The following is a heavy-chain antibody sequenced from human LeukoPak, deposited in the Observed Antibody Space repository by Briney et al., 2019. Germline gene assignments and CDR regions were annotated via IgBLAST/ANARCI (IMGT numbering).Heavy chain of an antibody. CDR1: GFSLSTRGVG. CDR3: AHGESLDY. D-gene: IGHD3-10*01. V-gene: IGHV2-5*02. Sequence: SGPTLVKPTQTLTLTCTFSGFSLSTRGVGVGWIRQPPGKALERLALIYWDDDKRYSPSLKGRLTITKDTSKNQVVLTVTNMDPEDTATYYCAHGESLDYWGQGTLVTVSS. CDR2: IYWDDDK. J-gene: IGHJ4*02.